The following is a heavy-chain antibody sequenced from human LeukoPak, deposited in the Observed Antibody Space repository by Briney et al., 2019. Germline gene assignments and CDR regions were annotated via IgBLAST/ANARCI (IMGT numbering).Heavy chain of an antibody. Sequence: GGSLRLSCAASGFTFSSYDMHWVRQATGKGLEWVSAIGTAGDTYYPGSVKGRFTISRENAKNSLYLQMNSLRAGDTAVYYCAREGVGRGMDIWGQGTMVTVSS. D-gene: IGHD1-26*01. CDR2: IGTAGDT. CDR1: GFTFSSYD. J-gene: IGHJ3*02. CDR3: AREGVGRGMDI. V-gene: IGHV3-13*01.